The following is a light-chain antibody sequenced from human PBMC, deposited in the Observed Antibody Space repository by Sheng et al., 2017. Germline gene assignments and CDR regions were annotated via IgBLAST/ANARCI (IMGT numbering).Light chain of an antibody. CDR2: EAS. Sequence: EIVLTQSPGTLSLSPGERATLSCRASQSVSSSCLAWYQQRPGQAPSLLMYEASTRATGVPARFSGSGSGTEFSLTISSLQPEDFAVYFCQQYATSPWTFGQGTKVEIK. CDR1: QSVSSSC. CDR3: QQYATSPWT. V-gene: IGKV3-20*01. J-gene: IGKJ1*01.